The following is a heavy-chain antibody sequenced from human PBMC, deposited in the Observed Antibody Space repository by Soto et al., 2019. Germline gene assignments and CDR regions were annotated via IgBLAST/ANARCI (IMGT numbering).Heavy chain of an antibody. CDR1: GFTFNDYW. D-gene: IGHD4-4*01. J-gene: IGHJ4*02. V-gene: IGHV3-74*01. CDR3: ARGANDYTIPRGHDY. CDR2: LNSDGTTT. Sequence: EVQLVESGGALVQPGGSLRLSCAASGFTFNDYWMHWVRLGPGRGLLWVSRLNSDGTTTNYADSVKGRFTISRDNAKNTLYLQMNSLRVEDTAVYYCARGANDYTIPRGHDYWGQGTLVTVSS.